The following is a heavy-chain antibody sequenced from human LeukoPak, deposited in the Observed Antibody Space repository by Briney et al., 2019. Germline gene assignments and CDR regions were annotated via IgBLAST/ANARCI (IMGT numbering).Heavy chain of an antibody. D-gene: IGHD6-19*01. V-gene: IGHV4-59*01. CDR3: ARSGGYSSPQNY. Sequence: SETLSLTCSVSGGSISSYYWSWIRQPPGKGLEWIGYIYSSGSTNYNSSLKSRVTISVDTSKNQFSLKLSSVTAADTAVYYRARSGGYSSPQNYWGQGTLVTVSS. CDR2: IYSSGST. J-gene: IGHJ4*02. CDR1: GGSISSYY.